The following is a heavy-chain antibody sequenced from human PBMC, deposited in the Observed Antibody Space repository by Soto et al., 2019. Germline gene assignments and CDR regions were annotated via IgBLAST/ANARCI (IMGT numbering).Heavy chain of an antibody. CDR3: ASDHSPATIEYFHY. CDR1: GGTFSSYA. V-gene: IGHV1-69*13. D-gene: IGHD2-2*01. Sequence: GASVKVSCKASGGTFSSYAISWVRQAPGQGLEWMGGIIPIFGTANYAQKFQGRVTITADESTSTAYMELSSLRSEDTAVYYCASDHSPATIEYFHYWGQGTLVPVAS. J-gene: IGHJ1*01. CDR2: IIPIFGTA.